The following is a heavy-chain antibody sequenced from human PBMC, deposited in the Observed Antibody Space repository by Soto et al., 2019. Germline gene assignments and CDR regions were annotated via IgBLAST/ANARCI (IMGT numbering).Heavy chain of an antibody. CDR2: ISSSSSTI. D-gene: IGHD3-22*01. V-gene: IGHV3-48*02. CDR1: GFAFSTYS. J-gene: IGHJ4*02. CDR3: ARASGYYYSGVLFDY. Sequence: EVQLVESGGGLVQPGGSLRLSCAASGFAFSTYSMTWVRHAPGKGLAWVSYISSSSSTIYYADSVKGRFSISRDNDKNALSLQMNSLRDEDAAVYYCARASGYYYSGVLFDYWGQGALVTVSS.